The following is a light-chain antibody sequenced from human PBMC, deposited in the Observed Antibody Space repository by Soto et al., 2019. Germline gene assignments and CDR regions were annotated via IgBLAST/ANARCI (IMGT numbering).Light chain of an antibody. J-gene: IGKJ5*01. CDR1: QSLLHTDGHHF. CDR3: MQALQLPIT. CDR2: LAS. Sequence: EIVLTQSPLSLPVSPGEPASISCRSSQSLLHTDGHHFLDWYLQKPGQSPQLLIYLASSRASGVPDRFSGSGSGTDFTLRISRVEAEDVGVYYCMQALQLPITFGQGTRLEIK. V-gene: IGKV2-28*01.